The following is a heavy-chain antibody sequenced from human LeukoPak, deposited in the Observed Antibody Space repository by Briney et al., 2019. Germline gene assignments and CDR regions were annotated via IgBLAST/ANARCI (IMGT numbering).Heavy chain of an antibody. Sequence: QPGGSLRLSCAASGFTFSNYWMHWVRQAPGKGLVWVSRINTDGSRITYADSVKGRFTISRDNAMNTVYLQMNSLRTEDTAVYYCARGLPNYYGMDVWGQGTTVTVSS. CDR2: INTDGSRI. CDR3: ARGLPNYYGMDV. V-gene: IGHV3-74*01. J-gene: IGHJ6*02. CDR1: GFTFSNYW.